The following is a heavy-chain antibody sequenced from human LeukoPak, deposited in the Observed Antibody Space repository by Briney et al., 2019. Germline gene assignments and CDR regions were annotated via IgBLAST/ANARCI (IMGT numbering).Heavy chain of an antibody. CDR3: ARGGSGYSAYDFDY. V-gene: IGHV3-48*01. Sequence: PGGSLRLSCAASGFTFSGYSMNWVRQAPGKGLEWVSYISSSSTTTYYTDPVKGRFTISRDNAKKSLFLQMNSLRAEDTAVYYCARGGSGYSAYDFDYWGPGILVTVSS. CDR2: ISSSSTTT. J-gene: IGHJ4*02. CDR1: GFTFSGYS. D-gene: IGHD5-12*01.